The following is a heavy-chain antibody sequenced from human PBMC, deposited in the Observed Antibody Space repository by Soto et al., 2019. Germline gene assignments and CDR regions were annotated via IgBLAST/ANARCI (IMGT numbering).Heavy chain of an antibody. D-gene: IGHD2-15*01. CDR2: ISSSGSTI. V-gene: IGHV3-48*03. CDR1: GFTFSSYE. Sequence: GSLRLSCAASGFTFSSYEMNWVRQAPGKGLEWVSYISSSGSTIYYADSVKGRFTISRDNAKNSLYLQMNSLRAEDTAVYYCARDSRVAANYYYGMDVWGQGTTVTVSS. J-gene: IGHJ6*02. CDR3: ARDSRVAANYYYGMDV.